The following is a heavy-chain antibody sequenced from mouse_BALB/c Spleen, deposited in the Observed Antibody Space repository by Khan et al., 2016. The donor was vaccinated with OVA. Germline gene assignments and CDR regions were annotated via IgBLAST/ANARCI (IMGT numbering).Heavy chain of an antibody. J-gene: IGHJ3*01. CDR1: GYTFTSYW. CDR2: INPSTGYT. CDR3: ANHGNSADGFTY. Sequence: QVQLKQSGAELAKPGASVKMSCKASGYTFTSYWMHWVKQRPGQGLEWIGYINPSTGYTEYNQRFKDKATLTADKSSSTAYMQLSSLTSEDSAVYYCANHGNSADGFTYWGQGTLVTVSA. V-gene: IGHV1-7*01. D-gene: IGHD6-1*01.